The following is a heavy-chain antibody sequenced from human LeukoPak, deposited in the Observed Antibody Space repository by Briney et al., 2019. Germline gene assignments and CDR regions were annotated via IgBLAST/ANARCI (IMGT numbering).Heavy chain of an antibody. Sequence: SETLSLTCAVYGGSFSGYYWSWIRQPPGKGLEWIGEINHSGSTNYNPSLKSRVTTSVDTSKNQFPLKLSSVTAADTAVYYCARVDYVWGSYRYTSNFDYWGQGTLVTVSS. V-gene: IGHV4-34*01. CDR3: ARVDYVWGSYRYTSNFDY. J-gene: IGHJ4*02. CDR2: INHSGST. CDR1: GGSFSGYY. D-gene: IGHD3-16*02.